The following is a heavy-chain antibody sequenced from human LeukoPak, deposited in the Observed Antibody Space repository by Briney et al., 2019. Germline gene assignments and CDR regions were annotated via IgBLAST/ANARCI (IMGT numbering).Heavy chain of an antibody. J-gene: IGHJ4*02. CDR2: INPNSGGT. D-gene: IGHD3-22*01. V-gene: IGHV1-2*02. CDR1: GYTFTGYY. Sequence: ASVKVSCKASGYTFTGYYMHWVRQAPGQGLEWMGWINPNSGGTNYAQKFQGRVTMTRDTSISTAYMELSRLRSDYTAVYYCARVYYYDSSGYLDYWGQGTLVTVSS. CDR3: ARVYYYDSSGYLDY.